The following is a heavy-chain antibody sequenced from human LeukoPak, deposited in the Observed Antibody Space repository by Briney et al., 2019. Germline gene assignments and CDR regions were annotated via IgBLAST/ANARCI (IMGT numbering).Heavy chain of an antibody. J-gene: IGHJ5*02. CDR2: IKQDGSEK. Sequence: PGGSLRLSCAASGFTFSSYWMSWVRQAPGKGLEWVANIKQDGSEKYYVDSVKGRFTISRDNAKNSLYLQMNSLRAEDTAVYYCARDGLLWFGELGWFDPWGQGTLVTVSS. CDR3: ARDGLLWFGELGWFDP. V-gene: IGHV3-7*01. CDR1: GFTFSSYW. D-gene: IGHD3-10*01.